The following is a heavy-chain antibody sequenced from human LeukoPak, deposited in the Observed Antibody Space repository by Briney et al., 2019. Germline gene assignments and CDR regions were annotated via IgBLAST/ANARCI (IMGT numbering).Heavy chain of an antibody. CDR3: AKGRRDILTGYYEGAPH. CDR2: ITGSGGST. V-gene: IGHV3-23*01. Sequence: GESLRLSCAASGFTFSGYAMSWVRQAPGKGLEWVSAITGSGGSTYYGDSVKGRFTISRDNSKNTLFLQMNSLRAEDTAVYYCAKGRRDILTGYYEGAPHWGQGTLVAVSS. D-gene: IGHD3-9*01. J-gene: IGHJ4*02. CDR1: GFTFSGYA.